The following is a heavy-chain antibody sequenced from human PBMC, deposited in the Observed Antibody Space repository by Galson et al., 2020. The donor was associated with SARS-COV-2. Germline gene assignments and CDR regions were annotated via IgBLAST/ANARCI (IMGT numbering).Heavy chain of an antibody. J-gene: IGHJ4*02. Sequence: QLGESLKISCAASGFTFSSYGMHWVRQAPGKGLEWVAVIWYDGSNKYYADSVKGRFTISRDNSKNTLYLQMNSLRAEDTAVYYCAKEGYDFWSGYSDLDYWLQVPLLTVSS. V-gene: IGHV3-33*06. CDR1: GFTFSSYG. CDR2: IWYDGSNK. D-gene: IGHD3-3*01. CDR3: AKEGYDFWSGYSDLDY.